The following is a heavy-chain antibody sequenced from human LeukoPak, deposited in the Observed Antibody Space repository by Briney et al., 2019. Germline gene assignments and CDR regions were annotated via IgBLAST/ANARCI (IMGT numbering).Heavy chain of an antibody. Sequence: GGSLRLSCAASGFTFSSYEMNWVRQAPGKGLEWVSYISSSGSTIYYADSVKGRFTISRDNAKNSLYLQMNSLRAEDAAVYYCARLGWYYDILTGYSYYYYGMDVWGKGATVTVSS. CDR3: ARLGWYYDILTGYSYYYYGMDV. D-gene: IGHD3-9*01. CDR2: ISSSGSTI. J-gene: IGHJ6*04. CDR1: GFTFSSYE. V-gene: IGHV3-48*03.